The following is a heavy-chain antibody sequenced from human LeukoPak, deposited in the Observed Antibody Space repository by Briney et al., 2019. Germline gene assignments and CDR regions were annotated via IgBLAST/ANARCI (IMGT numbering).Heavy chain of an antibody. V-gene: IGHV3-30-3*01. CDR3: ARDLTAGITMIAYYSDY. CDR2: ISYDGSNK. D-gene: IGHD3-22*01. CDR1: GFTFSSYA. J-gene: IGHJ4*02. Sequence: GGSLRLSCAASGFTFSSYAMHWVRQAPGKGLEWVALISYDGSNKYYADSVKGRFTISRDNSKNTLYLQMNSLRAEDTAVYYCARDLTAGITMIAYYSDYWGQGTLVTVSS.